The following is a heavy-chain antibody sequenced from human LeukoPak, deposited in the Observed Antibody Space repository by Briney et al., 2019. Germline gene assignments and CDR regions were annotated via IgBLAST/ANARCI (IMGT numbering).Heavy chain of an antibody. V-gene: IGHV3-48*03. CDR3: AGGSSHSFGSLSDD. Sequence: GGSLRLSCTASGFAFSSYEMTWVRQAPGKGLEWVSYISSGSGPLYYADSVKGRFTISRDNARNSLYLQMNSLRTGDTAVYYCAGGSSHSFGSLSDDWGQGTLVIVSS. J-gene: IGHJ4*02. CDR2: ISSGSGPL. D-gene: IGHD6-6*01. CDR1: GFAFSSYE.